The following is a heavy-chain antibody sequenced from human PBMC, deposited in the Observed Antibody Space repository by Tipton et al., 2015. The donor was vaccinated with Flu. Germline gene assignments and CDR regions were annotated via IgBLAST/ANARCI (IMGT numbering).Heavy chain of an antibody. V-gene: IGHV3-48*03. CDR2: ISSSGSTI. D-gene: IGHD4-17*01. J-gene: IGHJ6*02. CDR3: ARAPNDYGFYYYYGMDV. Sequence: SLRLSCAASGFTFSSYEMNRVRQAPGKGLEWVSYISSSGSTIYYADSVKGRFTISRDNAKNSLYLQMNSLRAEDTAVYYCARAPNDYGFYYYYGMDVWGQGTTVTVSS. CDR1: GFTFSSYE.